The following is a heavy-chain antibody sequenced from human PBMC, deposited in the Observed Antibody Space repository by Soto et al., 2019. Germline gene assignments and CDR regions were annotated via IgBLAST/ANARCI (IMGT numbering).Heavy chain of an antibody. CDR2: ISGSGGST. J-gene: IGHJ4*02. D-gene: IGHD6-19*01. Sequence: EVQLLESGGGLVQPGGSLRLSCAASGFTFSSYAMSWVRQAPGKGLEWVSAISGSGGSTYYADSVKGRFTISRDNSKNTQYLQMNSLRAADRAVYYCARRSSGWYFDYWGQGTLVTVSS. CDR1: GFTFSSYA. V-gene: IGHV3-23*01. CDR3: ARRSSGWYFDY.